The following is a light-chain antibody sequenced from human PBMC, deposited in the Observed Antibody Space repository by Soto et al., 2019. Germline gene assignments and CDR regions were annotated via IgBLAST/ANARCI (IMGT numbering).Light chain of an antibody. CDR1: SGDVGAYHY. V-gene: IGLV2-14*01. Sequence: QSALTQPASVSGSPGQSITISCTGTSGDVGAYHYVSWYQQHPGKAPRLLIYDVNNRPSGASNRFSGSKSGNTASLTISGLQAEDEADYYCCSYTASDIWVFGGGTKLTVL. J-gene: IGLJ3*02. CDR3: CSYTASDIWV. CDR2: DVN.